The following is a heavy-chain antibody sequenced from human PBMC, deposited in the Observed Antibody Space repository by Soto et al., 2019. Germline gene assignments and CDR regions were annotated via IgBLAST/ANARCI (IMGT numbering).Heavy chain of an antibody. CDR3: ARDLAAAAY. J-gene: IGHJ4*02. D-gene: IGHD6-13*01. V-gene: IGHV1-46*01. CDR1: GYIFTNYY. Sequence: GASVKVSCKASGYIFTNYYIHWVRQAPGQGLEWMAIINPLPTSGSTNYAQKFRGRVTVTRDTSTSTVYMELSSLKSEDTAIYYCARDLAAAAYWGQGTLVTVSS. CDR2: INPLPTSGST.